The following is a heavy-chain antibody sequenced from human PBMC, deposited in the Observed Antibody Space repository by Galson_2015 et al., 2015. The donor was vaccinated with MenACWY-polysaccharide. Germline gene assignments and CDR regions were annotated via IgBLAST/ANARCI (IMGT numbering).Heavy chain of an antibody. V-gene: IGHV3-33*01. D-gene: IGHD3-10*01. CDR3: VRGTSGTNYLDS. CDR2: IWFDGSNK. J-gene: IGHJ4*02. Sequence: SLRLSCAASGFTLSIYGMHWVRQAPGKGLDWVAVIWFDGSNKNYADSVKGRFTISRDNSKNTLYLQMNSLRVEDTAVYYCVRGTSGTNYLDSWGQGTLVTVST. CDR1: GFTLSIYG.